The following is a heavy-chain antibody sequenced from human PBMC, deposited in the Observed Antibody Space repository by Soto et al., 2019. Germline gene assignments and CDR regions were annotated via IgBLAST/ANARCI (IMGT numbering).Heavy chain of an antibody. D-gene: IGHD6-19*01. CDR1: GGSISSSSYY. J-gene: IGHJ5*02. V-gene: IGHV4-39*01. CDR2: IYYSGST. Sequence: PSETLSLTCTVSGGSISSSSYYWGWIRQPPGKGLEWIGSIYYSGSTYYNPSLKSRVTISVDTSKNQFSLKLSSVTAADTAVYYCARRSSSGWYGNWFDPWGQGTLVTVSS. CDR3: ARRSSSGWYGNWFDP.